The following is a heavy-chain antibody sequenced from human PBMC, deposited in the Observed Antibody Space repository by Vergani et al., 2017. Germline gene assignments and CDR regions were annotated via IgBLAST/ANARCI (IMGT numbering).Heavy chain of an antibody. J-gene: IGHJ4*02. V-gene: IGHV4-61*01. CDR2: IYYSGST. Sequence: QVQLQESGPGLVKPSETLSLTCTVSGGSVSSGSYYWSWIRQPPGKGLEWIGYIYYSGSTNYNPSLKSRVTISVDTSKNQFSLKLSSVTAADTAVYYCAREPYYDILTGYNNWGQGTLVTVSS. D-gene: IGHD3-9*01. CDR1: GGSVSSGSYY. CDR3: AREPYYDILTGYNN.